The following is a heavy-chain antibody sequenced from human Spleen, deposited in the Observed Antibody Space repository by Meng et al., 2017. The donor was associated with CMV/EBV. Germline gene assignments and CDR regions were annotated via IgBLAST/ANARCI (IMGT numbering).Heavy chain of an antibody. D-gene: IGHD3-10*01. CDR3: AHSPYYGSGSYSFDY. Sequence: QITLKESGPTVVKPPQTLTLTCTFSGFSLSRSGVGVGWIRQPPGKALEWLAINYWDDDKRYSPSLKTRLTITKDTSKNQVVLTMTNMDPVDTATYYCAHSPYYGSGSYSFDYWGQGTLVTVSS. CDR2: NYWDDDK. CDR1: GFSLSRSGVG. V-gene: IGHV2-5*02. J-gene: IGHJ4*02.